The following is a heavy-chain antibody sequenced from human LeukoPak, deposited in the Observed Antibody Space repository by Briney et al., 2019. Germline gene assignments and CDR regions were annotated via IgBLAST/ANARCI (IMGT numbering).Heavy chain of an antibody. CDR2: INHSGST. D-gene: IGHD4/OR15-4a*01. CDR1: GGSFSGYY. CDR3: ARRFGYGAIKFDF. V-gene: IGHV4-34*01. Sequence: KTSETLSLTCAVYGGSFSGYYWSWIRQPPGKGLEWVGEINHSGSTNYNPSLKSRVTISVDTSKNQFSLKLSSVTGADTAVYYCARRFGYGAIKFDFWGQGTLVTVSS. J-gene: IGHJ4*02.